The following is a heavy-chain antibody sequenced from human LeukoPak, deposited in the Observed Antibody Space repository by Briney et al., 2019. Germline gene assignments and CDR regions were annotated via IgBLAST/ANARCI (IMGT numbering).Heavy chain of an antibody. CDR2: IYYSGST. CDR1: GGSISSSSYY. CDR3: ARHFTGHDSSDYYQPWYFDL. Sequence: SETLSLTCTVSGGSISSSSYYWGWIRQPPGKGLEWIGSIYYSGSTYYNPSLKSRVTISVDTSKNQFSLKLSSVTAADTAVYYCARHFTGHDSSDYYQPWYFDLWGRGTLVTVSS. V-gene: IGHV4-39*01. D-gene: IGHD3-22*01. J-gene: IGHJ2*01.